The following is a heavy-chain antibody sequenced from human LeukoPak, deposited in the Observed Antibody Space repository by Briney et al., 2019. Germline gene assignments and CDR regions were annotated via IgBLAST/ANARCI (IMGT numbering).Heavy chain of an antibody. Sequence: GGSLRLSCAASVFTFSNYAMTWVRQAPGKGLEWVSAISGSGGSTYYADSVKGRFTISRDNSKNTLYLQMNTLRAEDTAVYYCARGSSGWYGWGQGTLVTVSS. CDR2: ISGSGGST. J-gene: IGHJ4*02. D-gene: IGHD6-19*01. CDR3: ARGSSGWYG. V-gene: IGHV3-23*01. CDR1: VFTFSNYA.